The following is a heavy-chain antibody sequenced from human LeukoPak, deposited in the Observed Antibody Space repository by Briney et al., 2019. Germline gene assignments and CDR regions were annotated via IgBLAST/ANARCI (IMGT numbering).Heavy chain of an antibody. V-gene: IGHV4-39*01. D-gene: IGHD1-7*01. CDR2: IYYSGST. Sequence: SETLSLTCTVSGGSISSSSCYWGWIRQPPGKGLEWIGSIYYSGSTYYNPSLKSRVTISVDTSKNQFSLKLSSVTAADTAVYYCARIHNWNFPYYFDYWGQGTLVTVSS. CDR1: GGSISSSSCY. CDR3: ARIHNWNFPYYFDY. J-gene: IGHJ4*02.